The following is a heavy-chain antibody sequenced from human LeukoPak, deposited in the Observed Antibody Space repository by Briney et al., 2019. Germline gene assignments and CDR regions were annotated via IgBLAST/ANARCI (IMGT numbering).Heavy chain of an antibody. V-gene: IGHV4-30-2*01. Sequence: SSETLSLTCAVSGGSISSGGYSWSWIRQPPGKGLEWIGYIYHSGSTYYNPSLKSRVTISVDRSKNQFSLKLSPVTAADTAVYYCARAVGLLWFGELLNYGMDVWGKGTTVTVSS. CDR3: ARAVGLLWFGELLNYGMDV. D-gene: IGHD3-10*01. J-gene: IGHJ6*04. CDR1: GGSISSGGYS. CDR2: IYHSGST.